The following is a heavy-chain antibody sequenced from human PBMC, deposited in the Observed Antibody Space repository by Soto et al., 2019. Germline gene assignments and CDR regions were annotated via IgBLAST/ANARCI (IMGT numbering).Heavy chain of an antibody. CDR2: IYYSGST. J-gene: IGHJ6*02. V-gene: IGHV4-30-4*01. CDR1: GGSISSGDYY. Sequence: QVQLQESGPGLVKPSQTLSLTCTVSGGSISSGDYYWSWIRQPPGKGLEWIGYIYYSGSTYYNPSLKSRVTISVDTSKNQFSLKLSSVTAADTAVYYCARDRRYRNYYYHGMDVWGQGTTVTVSS. CDR3: ARDRRYRNYYYHGMDV. D-gene: IGHD1-26*01.